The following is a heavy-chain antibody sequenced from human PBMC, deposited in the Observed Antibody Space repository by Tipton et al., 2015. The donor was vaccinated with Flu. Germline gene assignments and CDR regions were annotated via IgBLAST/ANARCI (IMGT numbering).Heavy chain of an antibody. Sequence: TLSLTCSVSGGSFSGYYWTWIRQPPGKGLEWIGEINHSGSTHYNPSLKSRVTMSVDSSKNQCSLHLSSVTAADTAVYYCARVSPRRVTAIVVVMLPEGYFDCWGQRTLVTVSS. CDR2: INHSGST. D-gene: IGHD3-22*01. CDR1: GGSFSGYY. V-gene: IGHV4-34*01. CDR3: ARVSPRRVTAIVVVMLPEGYFDC. J-gene: IGHJ4*02.